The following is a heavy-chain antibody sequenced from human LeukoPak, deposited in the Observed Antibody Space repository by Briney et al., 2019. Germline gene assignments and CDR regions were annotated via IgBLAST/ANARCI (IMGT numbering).Heavy chain of an antibody. CDR3: ARGGLTGATLGPFDY. Sequence: GGSLRLSCAASGFTFSRYGMHWVRQAPGKGLEWVAVIWYDGSNKYYTESVRGRFTISRDNSKNTLYLQMNSLRPEDTAVYYCARGGLTGATLGPFDYWGQGTLVTVSS. D-gene: IGHD7-27*01. J-gene: IGHJ4*02. CDR1: GFTFSRYG. CDR2: IWYDGSNK. V-gene: IGHV3-33*01.